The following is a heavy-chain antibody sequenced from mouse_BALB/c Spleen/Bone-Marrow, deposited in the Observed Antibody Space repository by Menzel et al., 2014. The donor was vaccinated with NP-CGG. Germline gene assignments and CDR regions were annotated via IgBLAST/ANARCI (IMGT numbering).Heavy chain of an antibody. CDR3: ASVYDYGRGYAMDY. J-gene: IGHJ4*01. V-gene: IGHV1-80*01. CDR1: GYAFSNYG. D-gene: IGHD2-4*01. Sequence: QVQLQQSGAEVMRPGSSVNISCKASGYAFSNYGMNWVKQRPGQGLEWIGQIYPGAGDTNYNGKFKGRVTLTADKSSSTAYMQLSSLTSEDSAVYFCASVYDYGRGYAMDYWGQGTSVTVSS. CDR2: IYPGAGDT.